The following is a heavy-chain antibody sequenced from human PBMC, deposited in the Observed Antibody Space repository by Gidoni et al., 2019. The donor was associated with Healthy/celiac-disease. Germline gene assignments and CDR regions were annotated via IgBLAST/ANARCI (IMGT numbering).Heavy chain of an antibody. D-gene: IGHD5-12*01. J-gene: IGHJ4*02. V-gene: IGHV3-30*04. CDR3: ARDPRATIATNFGY. Sequence: QLQLVESGGGVVRPGRSLRLSCAASGFPFSSCAMPWVRQAPGTGRAEVAVISYDGSNKDYADTVKGRFTISRDNSKNALYLQMNSLRAEDTAVYYCARDPRATIATNFGYWGQGTLVTVSS. CDR1: GFPFSSCA. CDR2: ISYDGSNK.